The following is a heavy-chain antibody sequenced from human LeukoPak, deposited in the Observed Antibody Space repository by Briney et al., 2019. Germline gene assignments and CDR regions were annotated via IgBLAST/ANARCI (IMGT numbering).Heavy chain of an antibody. J-gene: IGHJ4*02. CDR2: ISSNGGST. Sequence: GGSLRLSCAASGFTFSSYAMHWVRQAPGKGLEYVSAISSNGGSTYYANSVKGRFTISRDNFKKMLYLQMNSLRAEDTAVYYCAKRGEILALGSGYYDYWGQGTLVTVSS. CDR3: AKRGEILALGSGYYDY. V-gene: IGHV3-64*01. D-gene: IGHD3-22*01. CDR1: GFTFSSYA.